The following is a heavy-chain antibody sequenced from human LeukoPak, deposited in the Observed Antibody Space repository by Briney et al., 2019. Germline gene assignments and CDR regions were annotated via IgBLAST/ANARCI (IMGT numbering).Heavy chain of an antibody. V-gene: IGHV3-53*01. J-gene: IGHJ6*03. CDR1: GFTVSSNY. D-gene: IGHD6-13*01. CDR3: ARNKVSSSWYYYYMDV. CDR2: IYSGGST. Sequence: GGSLRLSCAASGFTVSSNYMSWVRQAPGKGLEWVSVIYSGGSTYYADSVKGRFTISRDNSKNTLYLQMNSLRAEDTAVYYCARNKVSSSWYYYYMDVWGKGTTVTVSS.